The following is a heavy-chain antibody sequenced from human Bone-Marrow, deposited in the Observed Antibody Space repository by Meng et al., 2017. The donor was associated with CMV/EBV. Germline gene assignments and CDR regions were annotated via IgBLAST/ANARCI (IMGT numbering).Heavy chain of an antibody. CDR3: ARGRIAAAGTFWFDP. CDR2: ISAYNGNT. D-gene: IGHD6-13*01. V-gene: IGHV1-18*01. CDR1: GYPFTSYG. Sequence: SGYPFTSYGISWVRQAPGQGLEWMGWISAYNGNTNYAQKLQGRVTMTTDTSTSTAYMELRSLRSDDTAVYYCARGRIAAAGTFWFDPWGQGTLVTVSS. J-gene: IGHJ5*02.